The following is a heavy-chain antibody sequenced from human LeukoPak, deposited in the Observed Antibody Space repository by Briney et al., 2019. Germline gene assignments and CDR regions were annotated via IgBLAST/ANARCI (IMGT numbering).Heavy chain of an antibody. CDR1: GGSFSGYY. V-gene: IGHV4-34*01. Sequence: SETLSLTCAVYGGSFSGYYWSWIRQPPGKGLEGIGEINDIGNTNYKPSLRSRVTISVDTSKNQFSPSLTSATAADTAVYFCARLGSVGYYNYQYMDIWGNGTTVTVSS. D-gene: IGHD3-10*01. J-gene: IGHJ6*03. CDR2: INDIGNT. CDR3: ARLGSVGYYNYQYMDI.